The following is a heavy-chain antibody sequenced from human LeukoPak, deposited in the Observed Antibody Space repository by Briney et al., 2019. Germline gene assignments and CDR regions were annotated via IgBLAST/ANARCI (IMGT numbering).Heavy chain of an antibody. CDR1: GFRFRNNW. Sequence: PGGSLRLSCAASGFRFRNNWMTWVRQAPGKGLEWVATIKQDGSEKYYVDSVKGRFTISRDNAKNSLFLQMNSLRAEDTAVYYCAREWYDSSGYYFGWGQGTLVTVSS. CDR3: AREWYDSSGYYFG. D-gene: IGHD3-22*01. CDR2: IKQDGSEK. J-gene: IGHJ4*02. V-gene: IGHV3-7*01.